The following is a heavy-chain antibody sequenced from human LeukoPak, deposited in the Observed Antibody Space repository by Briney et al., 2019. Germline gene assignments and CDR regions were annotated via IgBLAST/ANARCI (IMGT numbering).Heavy chain of an antibody. CDR2: FDPEDGET. CDR1: GYTLTELS. Sequence: ASVKVSCKVSGYTLTELSMHWVRQAPGKGLEWMGGFDPEDGETIYAQKFQGRVTMTEDTSTDTAYMELSSLRSEDTAVYYCATLAVTFGGVIVDNYWGQGTLVTVSS. CDR3: ATLAVTFGGVIVDNY. J-gene: IGHJ4*02. D-gene: IGHD3-16*02. V-gene: IGHV1-24*01.